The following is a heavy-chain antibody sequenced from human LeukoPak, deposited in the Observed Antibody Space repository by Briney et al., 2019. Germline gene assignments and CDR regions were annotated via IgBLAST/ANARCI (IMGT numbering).Heavy chain of an antibody. CDR3: ARLAPRSSKGPARAAGKGWVRFDY. V-gene: IGHV4-39*01. J-gene: IGHJ4*02. Sequence: SETLSLTCTVSVAPFGISINSWGGIARPPGKGLGWLGGTFYSGSTYYNPSLKSRVTISVDTSKNQFSLKLSSVTAADTAVYYCARLAPRSSKGPARAAGKGWVRFDYWGQGTLVTVSS. CDR2: TFYSGST. D-gene: IGHD6-13*01. CDR1: VAPFGISINS.